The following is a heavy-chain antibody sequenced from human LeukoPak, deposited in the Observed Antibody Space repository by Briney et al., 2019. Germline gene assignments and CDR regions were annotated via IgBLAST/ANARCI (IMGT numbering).Heavy chain of an antibody. D-gene: IGHD2/OR15-2a*01. V-gene: IGHV3-64D*09. CDR2: TSNPGGST. Sequence: PLGALRLSCSAPGFTFSNYAAYWGPQGPEKVLEYVSDTSNPGGSTYSAESMNGRLTISSDNSNCTLSPQTSSLGGDATVVYYCVSRDFTGCWGQGTLVTASS. CDR3: VSRDFTGC. J-gene: IGHJ4*01. CDR1: GFTFSNYA.